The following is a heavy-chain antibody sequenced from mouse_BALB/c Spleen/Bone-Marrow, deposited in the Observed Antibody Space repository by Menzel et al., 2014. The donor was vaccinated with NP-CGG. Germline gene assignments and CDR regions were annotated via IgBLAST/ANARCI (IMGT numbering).Heavy chain of an antibody. CDR3: ARYDYAIDY. CDR2: LAPGSGST. D-gene: IGHD2-3*01. V-gene: IGHV1S41*01. J-gene: IGHJ4*01. Sequence: DLVKPGASVKLSCKASGYSFASYWINWLKQRPGQGLEWIGRLAPGSGSTYYNEMFKGKATLTADTSSSTAYIQLSSLSSEDSAVYFCARYDYAIDYWGQGTSVTVPS. CDR1: GYSFASYW.